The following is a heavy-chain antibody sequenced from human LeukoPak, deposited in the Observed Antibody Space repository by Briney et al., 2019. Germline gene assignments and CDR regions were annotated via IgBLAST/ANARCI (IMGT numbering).Heavy chain of an antibody. J-gene: IGHJ4*02. CDR3: ARDWGGYCSGGSCYPGY. CDR2: ISSSSSYI. D-gene: IGHD2-15*01. V-gene: IGHV3-21*01. Sequence: GGSLRLSCAASGFTFSTYSMKWVRQAPGKGLEWVSPISSSSSYIYYADSVKGRFTISRDNAKNSLYLQMNSLRAEDTAVYYCARDWGGYCSGGSCYPGYWGQGTLVTVSS. CDR1: GFTFSTYS.